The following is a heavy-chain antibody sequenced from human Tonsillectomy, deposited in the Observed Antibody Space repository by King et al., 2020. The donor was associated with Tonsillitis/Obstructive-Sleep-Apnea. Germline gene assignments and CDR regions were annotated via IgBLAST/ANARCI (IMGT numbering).Heavy chain of an antibody. J-gene: IGHJ4*02. V-gene: IGHV3-49*04. CDR1: GFTFGDYA. Sequence: VQLVESGGGLVQPGRSLRLSCTASGFTFGDYAMSWVRQAPGKGLEWVGFIRSKAYGGTTEYAASVKGRFTISRDDSKSIAYLQMNSLKTEDTAVYYCTRDPPQWYYYGSTVSPRFDYWGQGTLVTVSS. D-gene: IGHD3-22*01. CDR2: IRSKAYGGTT. CDR3: TRDPPQWYYYGSTVSPRFDY.